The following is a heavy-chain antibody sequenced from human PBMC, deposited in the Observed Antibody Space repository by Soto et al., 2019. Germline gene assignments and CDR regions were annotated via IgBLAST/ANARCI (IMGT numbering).Heavy chain of an antibody. CDR2: IYYSGST. Sequence: GSLRLSCTVSGGSISSYYWSWIRQPPGKGLEWIGYIYYSGSTNYNPSLKSRVTISVDTSKNQFSLKLSSVTAADTAVYYCASALTGDPPYDYWGQGTLVTVSS. J-gene: IGHJ4*02. D-gene: IGHD7-27*01. CDR3: ASALTGDPPYDY. CDR1: GGSISSYY. V-gene: IGHV4-59*01.